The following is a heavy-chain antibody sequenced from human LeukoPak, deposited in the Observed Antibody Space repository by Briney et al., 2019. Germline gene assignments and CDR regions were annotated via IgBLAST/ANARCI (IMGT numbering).Heavy chain of an antibody. V-gene: IGHV4-59*11. CDR1: GGSISSHY. CDR2: IYYSGST. CDR3: ARYGVLYYFDY. Sequence: SETLSLTCTVSGGSISSHYWSWIRQPPGKGLEWIGYIYYSGSTNYNPSLKSRVTISVDTSKNQFSLKLSSVTAAGTAVYYCARYGVLYYFDYWGQGTLVTVSS. J-gene: IGHJ4*02. D-gene: IGHD2-8*01.